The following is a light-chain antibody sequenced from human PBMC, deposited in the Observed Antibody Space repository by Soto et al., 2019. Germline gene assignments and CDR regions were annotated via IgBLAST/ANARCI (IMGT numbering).Light chain of an antibody. V-gene: IGLV2-14*03. Sequence: QSALTQPTSVSGSPGQSITISCTGNHNDIGTYDYVSWYQQHPGIAPRLLIHGVTTRPSRISGRFSASKSGLTASLTISGLQPEDEADYYCSSFTSNRIYVFGPGTKLTVL. CDR2: GVT. J-gene: IGLJ1*01. CDR1: HNDIGTYDY. CDR3: SSFTSNRIYV.